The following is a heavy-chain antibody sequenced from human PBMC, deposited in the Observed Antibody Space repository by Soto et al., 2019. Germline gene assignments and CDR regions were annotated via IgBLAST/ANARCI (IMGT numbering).Heavy chain of an antibody. Sequence: GGSLRLSCAASGFTFSSYWMSWVRQAPGKGLEWVANIKQGGSEKYYVDSVKGRFTISRDNAKNSLYLQMNSLRAEDTAVYYCARGRSGWYTYYYYGMDVWGQGTTVTVSS. CDR1: GFTFSSYW. CDR3: ARGRSGWYTYYYYGMDV. D-gene: IGHD6-19*01. J-gene: IGHJ6*02. CDR2: IKQGGSEK. V-gene: IGHV3-7*03.